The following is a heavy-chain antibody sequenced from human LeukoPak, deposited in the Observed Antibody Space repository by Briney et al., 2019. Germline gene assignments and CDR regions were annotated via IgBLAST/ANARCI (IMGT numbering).Heavy chain of an antibody. V-gene: IGHV5-51*01. Sequence: GESLKISCKGSGYSFTSYWSGWVRQTPGKGLEWMGIIYPGDSDTRYSRSFQGQVTISGDKSISTAYLQWSSLKASDPAMYYCATYSSGFYYNFFDYWGQGTLVTVSS. D-gene: IGHD3-22*01. CDR3: ATYSSGFYYNFFDY. CDR2: IYPGDSDT. J-gene: IGHJ4*02. CDR1: GYSFTSYW.